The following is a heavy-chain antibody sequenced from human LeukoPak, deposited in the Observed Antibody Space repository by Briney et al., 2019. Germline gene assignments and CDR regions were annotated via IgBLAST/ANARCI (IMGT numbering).Heavy chain of an antibody. D-gene: IGHD2-21*02. CDR1: GYTFTSYG. V-gene: IGHV1-18*01. CDR3: ARGTCGGDCYSMGYYFDY. Sequence: ASVKVSCKASGYTFTSYGISWVRQAPGQGLEWMGCIIAYNGNTNYAQKLQGRVTMTTDTSTSTAYMELRSLRSDDTAVYYCARGTCGGDCYSMGYYFDYWGQGTLVTVSS. J-gene: IGHJ4*02. CDR2: IIAYNGNT.